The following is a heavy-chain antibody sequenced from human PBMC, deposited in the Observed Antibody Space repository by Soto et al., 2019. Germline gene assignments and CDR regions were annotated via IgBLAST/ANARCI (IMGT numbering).Heavy chain of an antibody. V-gene: IGHV1-24*01. J-gene: IGHJ6*02. CDR1: GYTLTELS. CDR3: ARKALAVGGLSYYGMDV. D-gene: IGHD6-19*01. CDR2: FDPEDGET. Sequence: GASGKVSCKVAGYTLTELSMHWVRQAPGKGLEWMGGFDPEDGETIYAQKFQDRVTMTEDTSTDTAYLELRGLRSDDTAVYYCARKALAVGGLSYYGMDVWGPGTTVTVSS.